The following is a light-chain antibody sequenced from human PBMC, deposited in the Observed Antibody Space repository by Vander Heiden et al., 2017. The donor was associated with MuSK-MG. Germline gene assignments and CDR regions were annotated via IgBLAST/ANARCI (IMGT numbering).Light chain of an antibody. CDR1: QSVSSN. Sequence: EIVMTQSPATLSVSPGERATLSCRASQSVSSNLAWYQQKPCQAPRLLIYGASTRATGIPARFSGSGYGTEFTLTISSRQSEDFAVYYCQQHNNWPPYTFGQGTKMEIK. V-gene: IGKV3-15*01. CDR3: QQHNNWPPYT. J-gene: IGKJ2*01. CDR2: GAS.